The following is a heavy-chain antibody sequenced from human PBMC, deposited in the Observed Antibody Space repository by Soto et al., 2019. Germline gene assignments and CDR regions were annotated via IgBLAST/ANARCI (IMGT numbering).Heavy chain of an antibody. V-gene: IGHV3-23*01. Sequence: EVQLLESGGGLIQPGGSLRLSCAASGFTFSTYAMSWVRQAPGKGLEWVSAISHDGFDIYYADSVKGRFTISRDNSKHMLFLQMNSLRTEDTAVYYCAHPRGYGVFDAYDIWGQGAMVTVSS. J-gene: IGHJ3*02. CDR2: ISHDGFDI. CDR1: GFTFSTYA. CDR3: AHPRGYGVFDAYDI. D-gene: IGHD4-17*01.